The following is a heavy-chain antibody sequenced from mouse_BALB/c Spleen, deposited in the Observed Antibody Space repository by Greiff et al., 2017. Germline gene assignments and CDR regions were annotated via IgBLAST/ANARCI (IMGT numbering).Heavy chain of an antibody. CDR3: AIYDYPDY. CDR1: GYTFTSYW. D-gene: IGHD2-4*01. J-gene: IGHJ2*01. V-gene: IGHV1-87*01. Sequence: QVQLQQSGAELARPGASVKLSCKASGYTFTSYWMQWVKQRPGQGLEWIGAIYPGDGDTRYTQKFKGKATLTADKSSSTAYMQLSSLASEDSAVYYCAIYDYPDYWGQGTTLTVSS. CDR2: IYPGDGDT.